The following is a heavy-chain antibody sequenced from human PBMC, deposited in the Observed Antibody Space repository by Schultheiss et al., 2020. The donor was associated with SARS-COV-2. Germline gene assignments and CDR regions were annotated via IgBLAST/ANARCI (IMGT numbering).Heavy chain of an antibody. CDR1: GFTFSSYW. V-gene: IGHV3-7*01. Sequence: GGSLRLSCAASGFTFSSYWMSWVRQAPGKGLEWVANIKQDGSEKYYVDSVKGRFTISRDNAKNSLYLQMNSLRAEDTAVYYCARAMATGYYYYGMDVWGQGTTVTVSS. J-gene: IGHJ6*02. D-gene: IGHD5-12*01. CDR3: ARAMATGYYYYGMDV. CDR2: IKQDGSEK.